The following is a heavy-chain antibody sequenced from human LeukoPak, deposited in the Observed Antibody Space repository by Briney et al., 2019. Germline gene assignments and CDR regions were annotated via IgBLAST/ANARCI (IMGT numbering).Heavy chain of an antibody. Sequence: PGGSLRLSCAASGFTFSSYGMHWVRQAPGKGLEWVAVISYDGSNKYYADSVKGRFTISRDNSKNTLYLQMNSLRAEDTAVYYCARLNYDFWSGYLPENYYYYMDVWGKGTTVTVSS. D-gene: IGHD3-3*01. CDR3: ARLNYDFWSGYLPENYYYYMDV. V-gene: IGHV3-30*03. CDR1: GFTFSSYG. CDR2: ISYDGSNK. J-gene: IGHJ6*03.